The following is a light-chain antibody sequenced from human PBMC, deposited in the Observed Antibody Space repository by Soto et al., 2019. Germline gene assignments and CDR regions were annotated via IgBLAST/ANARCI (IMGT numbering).Light chain of an antibody. CDR2: DVS. CDR1: ISDVGGYNF. J-gene: IGLJ2*01. Sequence: QSALTQPASVSGSPGQSITISGTGTISDVGGYNFVSWYQQHPGNAPKLMIYDVSNRPSGVSNRFSGSKSGNTASLTISGLQAEDEADYYCSSNTKRATRVFGGGTKVPVL. CDR3: SSNTKRATRV. V-gene: IGLV2-14*01.